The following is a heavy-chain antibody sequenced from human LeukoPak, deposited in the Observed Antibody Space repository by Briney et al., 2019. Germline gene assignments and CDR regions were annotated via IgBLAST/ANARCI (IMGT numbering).Heavy chain of an antibody. Sequence: SETLSLTCAVYGGSFSGYYWSWIRQPPGKGLEWIGEINHSGSTNYNPSLKSRVTISVDTSKNQFSLKLSSVTAADTAVYYCATVDSSTSLNWFDPWGQGTLVTVSS. D-gene: IGHD2-2*01. J-gene: IGHJ5*02. CDR2: INHSGST. V-gene: IGHV4-34*01. CDR1: GGSFSGYY. CDR3: ATVDSSTSLNWFDP.